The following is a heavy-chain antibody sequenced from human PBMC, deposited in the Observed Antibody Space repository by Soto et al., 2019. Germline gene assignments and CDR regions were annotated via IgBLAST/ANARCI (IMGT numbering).Heavy chain of an antibody. CDR2: IYYSGST. Sequence: SETLSLTCTVSGGSISSGGYYWSWIRQHPGKGLEWIGYIYYSGSTYYNPSLKSRVTISVDTSKNQFSLKLSSVTAADTAVYYCARGRGTYSYGYFGYWGQGTLVTVSS. CDR1: GGSISSGGYY. V-gene: IGHV4-31*03. CDR3: ARGRGTYSYGYFGY. J-gene: IGHJ4*02. D-gene: IGHD5-18*01.